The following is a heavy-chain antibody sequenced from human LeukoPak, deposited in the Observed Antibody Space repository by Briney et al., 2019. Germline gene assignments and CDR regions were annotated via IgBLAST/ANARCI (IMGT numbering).Heavy chain of an antibody. J-gene: IGHJ6*02. CDR3: AGTGYDFWSGYPPSYYGMDV. V-gene: IGHV3-33*01. CDR1: GFTFSRYG. Sequence: GGSLRLSWAASGFTFSRYGMHWVRQAPGKGLEGGAVIWYDGSNKYYADSVKGRFTISRDNSKNTLYLQMNSLRAEDTAVYYCAGTGYDFWSGYPPSYYGMDVWGQGTTVTVSS. D-gene: IGHD3-3*01. CDR2: IWYDGSNK.